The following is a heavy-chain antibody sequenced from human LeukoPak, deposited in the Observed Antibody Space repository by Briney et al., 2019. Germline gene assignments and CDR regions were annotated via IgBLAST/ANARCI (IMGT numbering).Heavy chain of an antibody. D-gene: IGHD6-19*01. CDR1: GYTFTGYY. CDR3: AREYSSGWYEYFDY. V-gene: IGHV1-2*06. CDR2: INPNSGGT. J-gene: IGHJ4*02. Sequence: ASVKVSCKTSGYTFTGYYMHWLRQAPGQGLEWMGRINPNSGGTNYAQKFQGRVTMTRDTSISTAYMELSRLRSDDTAVYYCAREYSSGWYEYFDYWGQGTLVTVSS.